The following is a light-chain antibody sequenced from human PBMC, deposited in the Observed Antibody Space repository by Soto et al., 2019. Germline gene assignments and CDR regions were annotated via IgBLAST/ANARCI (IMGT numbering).Light chain of an antibody. CDR3: GTWDHSLGEVV. CDR1: YSNIGNNF. J-gene: IGLJ2*01. Sequence: QSVLTQPPSVSAAPGQTVTITCSGTYSNIGNNFVSWYQQLPGTAPRLLIYVNNKRSSGISDRFAGSKTGTSATLDITGLQTGDEADYYGGTWDHSLGEVVFGGGTKVTVL. CDR2: VNN. V-gene: IGLV1-51*01.